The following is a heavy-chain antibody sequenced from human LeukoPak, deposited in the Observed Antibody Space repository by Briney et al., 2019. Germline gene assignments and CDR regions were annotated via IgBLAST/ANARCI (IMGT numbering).Heavy chain of an antibody. CDR2: FDPEDGET. D-gene: IGHD3-10*01. Sequence: ASVKVSCKVSGYTLTELSMHWLRQAPGKGLEWMGGFDPEDGETIYAQKFQGRVTMTEDTSTDTAYMELSSLRSEDTAVYYCATVRTRITIVRGVQLVEYYFDYWGQGTLVTVSS. J-gene: IGHJ4*02. CDR3: ATVRTRITIVRGVQLVEYYFDY. V-gene: IGHV1-24*01. CDR1: GYTLTELS.